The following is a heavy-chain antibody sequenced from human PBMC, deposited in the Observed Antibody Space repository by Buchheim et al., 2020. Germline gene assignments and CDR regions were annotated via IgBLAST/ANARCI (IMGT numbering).Heavy chain of an antibody. Sequence: QVQLQESGPGLVKPSETLSLTCTVSGGSISSYYWSWIRQPPGKGLEWIGYIYYSGSTNYNPSLKSRVTISVDTSKNQFSLKLSSVTAADTAVYYCARGPDVHATGYCSGGSCYYFDYWGQGTL. D-gene: IGHD2-15*01. CDR1: GGSISSYY. CDR2: IYYSGST. V-gene: IGHV4-59*01. CDR3: ARGPDVHATGYCSGGSCYYFDY. J-gene: IGHJ4*02.